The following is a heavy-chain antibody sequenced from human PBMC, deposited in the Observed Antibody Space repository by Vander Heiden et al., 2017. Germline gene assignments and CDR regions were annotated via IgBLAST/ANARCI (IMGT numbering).Heavy chain of an antibody. CDR1: GFTFSSYA. J-gene: IGHJ4*02. CDR3: AKDLYCSSTSCYTPIDY. CDR2: ISGSGGST. D-gene: IGHD2-2*02. V-gene: IGHV3-23*01. Sequence: EVQLLESGGGLVQPGGSLRLSCAASGFTFSSYAMSWVRPAPGKGLEWVSAISGSGGSTYYADSVKGRFTISRDNSKNTLYLQMNSLRAEDTAVYYCAKDLYCSSTSCYTPIDYWGQGTLVTVSS.